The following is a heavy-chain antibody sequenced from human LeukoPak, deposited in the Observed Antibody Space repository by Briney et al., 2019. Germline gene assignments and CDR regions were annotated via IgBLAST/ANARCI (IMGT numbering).Heavy chain of an antibody. Sequence: SETLSLTCTVSGGSISSYYWSWIRQPPGKGLEWIGYIYHSGSTYYNPSLKSRVTISVDRSKNQFSLKLSSVTTADTAVYYCARVVVAAIVNWFDPWGQGTLVTVSS. CDR2: IYHSGST. V-gene: IGHV4-59*12. J-gene: IGHJ5*02. CDR3: ARVVVAAIVNWFDP. D-gene: IGHD2-15*01. CDR1: GGSISSYY.